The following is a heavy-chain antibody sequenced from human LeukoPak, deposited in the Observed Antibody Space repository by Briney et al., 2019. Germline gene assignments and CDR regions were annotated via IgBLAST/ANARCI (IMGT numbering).Heavy chain of an antibody. D-gene: IGHD5-12*01. CDR2: INPNSGGT. CDR1: GYTFTGYY. Sequence: ASVKVSCKASGYTFTGYYMHWVRQAPGQGLEWMGWINPNSGGTNYAQKFQGRVTMTRDTSISTAYMELSRLRSDDTAVYYCARGSPYEAPGYFDYWGQGTLVTVSS. CDR3: ARGSPYEAPGYFDY. V-gene: IGHV1-2*02. J-gene: IGHJ4*02.